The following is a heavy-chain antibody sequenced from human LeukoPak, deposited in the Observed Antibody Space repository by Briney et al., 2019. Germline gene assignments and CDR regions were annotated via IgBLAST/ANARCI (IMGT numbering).Heavy chain of an antibody. V-gene: IGHV3-33*01. CDR3: AREGRGYTYGYNDAFDL. CDR2: IWYDGSNK. J-gene: IGHJ3*01. D-gene: IGHD5-18*01. Sequence: GGSLRLSCAASGFTFSSYGMHWVRQAPGKGLEWVAVIWYDGSNKYYADSVKGRFTISRDNSKNTLYLQMNSLRAEDTAVYYCAREGRGYTYGYNDAFDLWGQGTMVTVSS. CDR1: GFTFSSYG.